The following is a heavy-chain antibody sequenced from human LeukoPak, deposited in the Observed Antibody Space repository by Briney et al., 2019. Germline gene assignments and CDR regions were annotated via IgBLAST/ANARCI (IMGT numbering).Heavy chain of an antibody. CDR3: GRGGDYCSGGSCYSDILFHYGMDV. J-gene: IGHJ6*02. CDR1: GFTFSSYS. CDR2: ISSSSSYI. Sequence: PGGSLRLSCAASGFTFSSYSMNWVRQAPGKGLEWVSSISSSSSYIYYADSVKGRFTISRDNAKNSLYLQMNSLRAEDTAVYYCGRGGDYCSGGSCYSDILFHYGMDVWGQGTTVTVSS. D-gene: IGHD2-15*01. V-gene: IGHV3-21*01.